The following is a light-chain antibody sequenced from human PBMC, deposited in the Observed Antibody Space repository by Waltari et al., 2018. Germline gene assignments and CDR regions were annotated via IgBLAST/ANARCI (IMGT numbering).Light chain of an antibody. J-gene: IGLJ3*02. Sequence: QQQGSGPVSLMKVNSDGSHSEGDEIPERFSGSGSGAERYLTISSVQSEDEADYYCQTGGHGTWVFGGGTKLTVL. CDR2: VNSDGSH. CDR3: QTGGHGTWV. V-gene: IGLV4-69*01.